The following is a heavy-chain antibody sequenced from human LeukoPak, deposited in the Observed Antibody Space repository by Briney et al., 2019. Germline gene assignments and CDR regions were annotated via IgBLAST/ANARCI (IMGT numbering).Heavy chain of an antibody. CDR2: IYSGGST. V-gene: IGHV3-66*01. J-gene: IGHJ4*02. CDR3: ARGAWTAYYFDY. CDR1: GFAVSSNY. Sequence: GGSLRLSCAVSGFAVSSNYMNWVRQAPGKGLEWVSIIYSGGSTYYADSVKGRFTISRDNAKNTLYLQMNSLRAEDTAVYYCARGAWTAYYFDYWGQGTLVTVSS. D-gene: IGHD3/OR15-3a*01.